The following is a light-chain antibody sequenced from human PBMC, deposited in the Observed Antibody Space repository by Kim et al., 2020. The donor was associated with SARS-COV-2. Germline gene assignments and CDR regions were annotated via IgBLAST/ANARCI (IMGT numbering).Light chain of an antibody. CDR1: SSNIVNND. V-gene: IGLV1-51*01. CDR2: DTN. Sequence: GHKVPISCSRSSSNIVNNDLSWYLPLPGTAPHPLIYDTNNRPSGIPDRFSSSKSGTSATLGITGLQTGDEADYYCGTWDSSLSAWVFGGGTKVTVL. J-gene: IGLJ3*02. CDR3: GTWDSSLSAWV.